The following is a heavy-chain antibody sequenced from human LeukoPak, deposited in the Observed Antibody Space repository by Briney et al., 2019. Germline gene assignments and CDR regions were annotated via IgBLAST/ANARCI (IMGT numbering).Heavy chain of an antibody. J-gene: IGHJ4*02. D-gene: IGHD3-22*01. CDR3: ARISADGSGYYYVDY. CDR1: GDSISSSSYY. Sequence: PSETLSLTCTVSGDSISSSSYYWGWIRQPPGKGLDWIGSIYYDGSTYCNPSLKSRVTISVDTSKNQFSLKLSSVTAAETAVYYCARISADGSGYYYVDYWGQGTLVTVSS. CDR2: IYYDGST. V-gene: IGHV4-39*01.